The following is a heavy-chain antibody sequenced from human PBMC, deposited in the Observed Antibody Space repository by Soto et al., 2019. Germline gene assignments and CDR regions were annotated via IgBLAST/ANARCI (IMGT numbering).Heavy chain of an antibody. CDR3: ARGRGYSYGLDP. Sequence: QVQLQESGPGLVKPSQTLTLLCTVSGDSISSNNNYWSWIRQPPGEGLEWIGFISYSGTTSYSPSLKSRVAISLDTSKNQFSLSLSSVTAPDTAVYYCARGRGYSYGLDPWGQGTLVTVSS. D-gene: IGHD5-18*01. V-gene: IGHV4-30-4*01. CDR2: ISYSGTT. CDR1: GDSISSNNNY. J-gene: IGHJ5*02.